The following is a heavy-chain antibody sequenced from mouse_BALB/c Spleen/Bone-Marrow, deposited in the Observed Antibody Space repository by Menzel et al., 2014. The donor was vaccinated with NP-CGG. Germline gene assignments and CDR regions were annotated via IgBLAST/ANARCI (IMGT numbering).Heavy chain of an antibody. V-gene: IGHV1-63*01. CDR3: TRRRSLDY. J-gene: IGHJ2*01. CDR2: IYPGSGNT. Sequence: QVQLQQSGTELVRPGTSVKISCKASGYAFTNYWLGWVKQRPGHGLEWIGDIYPGSGNTYYNEKFKGKVTLTEDKSSSTAYMQLSGLTSEDSAVYFCTRRRSLDYWGQGTTLTVSS. CDR1: GYAFTNYW.